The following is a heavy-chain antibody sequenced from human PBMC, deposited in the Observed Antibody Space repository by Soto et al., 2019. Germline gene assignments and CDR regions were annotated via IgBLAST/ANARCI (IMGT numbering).Heavy chain of an antibody. V-gene: IGHV3-33*01. J-gene: IGHJ1*01. CDR1: GFTFSSYG. CDR2: IWYDGSNK. Sequence: QVQLVESGGGVVQPRRSLRLSCAASGFTFSSYGMHWVRQAPGKGLEWVALIWYDGSNKYYADSVKGRFTISRDNSKNTLYLQMNSLRAEDTAVYYCARDQGAYAEYFQHWGQGTLVTVSS. D-gene: IGHD1-26*01. CDR3: ARDQGAYAEYFQH.